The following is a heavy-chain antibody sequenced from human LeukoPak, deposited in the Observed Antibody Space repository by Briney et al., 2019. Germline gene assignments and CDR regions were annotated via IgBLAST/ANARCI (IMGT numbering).Heavy chain of an antibody. CDR1: GFTFSSYA. Sequence: GGSLRLSCAASGFTFSSYAMIWVRQAPGKGLEWVSAISGSGGSTYYADSVKGRFTISRDNSKNPLYLQMNSLRAEDTAVYYCAGRGSTSSLNPAYFDYWGQGTLVTVSS. V-gene: IGHV3-23*01. CDR2: ISGSGGST. CDR3: AGRGSTSSLNPAYFDY. D-gene: IGHD2-2*01. J-gene: IGHJ4*02.